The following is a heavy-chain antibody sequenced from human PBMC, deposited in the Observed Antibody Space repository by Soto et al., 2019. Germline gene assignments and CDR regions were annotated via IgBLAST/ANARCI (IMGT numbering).Heavy chain of an antibody. CDR3: AREERGYYYYGMDV. D-gene: IGHD1-26*01. V-gene: IGHV4-59*01. CDR2: IYYSGST. Sequence: SETLSLTCTVSGGSISSYYWSWIRQPPGKGLEWIGYIYYSGSTNYNPSLKSRVTISVDTSKNQFSLKLSSVTAADTAVYYCAREERGYYYYGMDVWGQGTTVT. CDR1: GGSISSYY. J-gene: IGHJ6*02.